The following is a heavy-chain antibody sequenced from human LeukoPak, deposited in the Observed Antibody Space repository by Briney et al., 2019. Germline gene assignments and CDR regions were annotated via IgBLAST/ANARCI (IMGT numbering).Heavy chain of an antibody. CDR2: SIGDGGST. Sequence: GGSLRLSCSASGFTFSTLPMHWVREAPGRGLEYVSGSIGDGGSTYYAGSAKGRFIISRDNYKNTLYLQMSSMRPEDTAVYYCVNQISGWVYWGQGTLVPVSS. CDR3: VNQISGWVY. D-gene: IGHD6-19*01. CDR1: GFTFSTLP. V-gene: IGHV3-64D*06. J-gene: IGHJ4*02.